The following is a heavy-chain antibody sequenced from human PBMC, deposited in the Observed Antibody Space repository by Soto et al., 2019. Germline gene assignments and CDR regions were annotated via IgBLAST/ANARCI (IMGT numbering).Heavy chain of an antibody. D-gene: IGHD6-13*01. CDR3: AREVNSSPARGPNWLHP. J-gene: IGHJ5*02. CDR2: TYHSGTT. V-gene: IGHV4-4*02. CDR1: GDSINNSHW. Sequence: QVQLQESGPGLVQPSGTLSLTCAVSGDSINNSHWWSWVRQTPEKGLEWIGETYHSGTTNYNPSLKTRATISIDKSKNQFSLKMNTVTAADTAVYYCAREVNSSPARGPNWLHPWGQGTLVTVSS.